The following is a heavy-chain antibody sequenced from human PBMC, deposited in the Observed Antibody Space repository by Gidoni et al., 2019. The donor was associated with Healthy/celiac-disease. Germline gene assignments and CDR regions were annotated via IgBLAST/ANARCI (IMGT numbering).Heavy chain of an antibody. Sequence: GWVGFIRSKAYGGTTEYAASVKGRFTISRDDSKSIAYLQMNSLKTEDTAVYYCTRYPRDIVVVVAATPNYYYGMDVWGQGTTVTVSS. D-gene: IGHD2-15*01. V-gene: IGHV3-49*02. CDR3: TRYPRDIVVVVAATPNYYYGMDV. J-gene: IGHJ6*02. CDR2: IRSKAYGGTT.